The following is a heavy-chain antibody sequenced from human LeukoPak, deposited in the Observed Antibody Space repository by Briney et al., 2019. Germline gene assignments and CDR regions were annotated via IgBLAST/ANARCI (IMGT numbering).Heavy chain of an antibody. CDR2: ISYDGSNK. Sequence: GGSLRLSCAASGFTFSSYGMHWVRQAPGKGLEWVAVISYDGSNKYYADSVKGRFTISRDNSKNTLYLQMNSLRAEDTAVYYCAKDMWLKWGQGTLVTVSS. CDR3: AKDMWLK. D-gene: IGHD6-19*01. V-gene: IGHV3-30*18. CDR1: GFTFSSYG. J-gene: IGHJ4*02.